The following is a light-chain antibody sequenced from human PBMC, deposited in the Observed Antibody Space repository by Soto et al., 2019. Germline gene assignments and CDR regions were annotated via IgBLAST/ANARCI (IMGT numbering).Light chain of an antibody. V-gene: IGKV3-15*01. CDR1: QSVSTN. Sequence: EIVMTQSPATLSVSPGERVTLSCRASQSVSTNLAWYQQKPGQAPGLLIYDASTRATGIPARFSGSGSGTEFTLTIRSLQSEDFAVYYCQQYNNWPRTFGQGTKVEIK. CDR2: DAS. J-gene: IGKJ1*01. CDR3: QQYNNWPRT.